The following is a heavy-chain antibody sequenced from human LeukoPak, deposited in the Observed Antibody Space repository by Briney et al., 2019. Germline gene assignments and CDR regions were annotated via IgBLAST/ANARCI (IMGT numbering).Heavy chain of an antibody. V-gene: IGHV3-23*01. CDR3: AKDMISLLWIGEAG. CDR1: GFTSSSYA. J-gene: IGHJ4*02. D-gene: IGHD3-10*01. CDR2: ISGSGGST. Sequence: GGSLRLSCAASGFTSSSYAMSWVRQAPGKGLEWVSAISGSGGSTYYADSVKGRFTISRDNSKNTLYLQMNSLRAEDTAVYYCAKDMISLLWIGEAGWGQGTLVTVSS.